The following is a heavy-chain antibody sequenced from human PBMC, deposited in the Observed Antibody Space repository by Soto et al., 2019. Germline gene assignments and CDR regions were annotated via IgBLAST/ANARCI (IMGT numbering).Heavy chain of an antibody. CDR1: GNTFSYRY. CDR2: IAPFSGDV. V-gene: IGHV1-45*02. CDR3: ASGGAGSGPFTWELPDH. D-gene: IGHD1-26*01. Sequence: QMQLVQSGAEVTKTGSSVTVSCQALGNTFSYRYLHWVRQAPGQALEWMGWIAPFSGDVHYAQKFRERVTLTRDRSINTAYMRMSSLRSEDTAIYFCASGGAGSGPFTWELPDHWGQGPLVTVSS. J-gene: IGHJ4*02.